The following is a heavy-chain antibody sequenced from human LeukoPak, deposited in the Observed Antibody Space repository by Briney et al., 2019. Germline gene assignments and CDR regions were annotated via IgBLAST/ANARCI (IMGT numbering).Heavy chain of an antibody. J-gene: IGHJ5*02. D-gene: IGHD5-18*01. Sequence: PSETLSLTCTVSGGSISSYYWSWIRQPPGKGLEWIGYIYYSGSTNYNPSLKSRVTISVDTSKNQFSLKLSSVTAADTAVYYCARGYSYGLYNRFDPWGQGTLVTVSS. CDR1: GGSISSYY. CDR2: IYYSGST. V-gene: IGHV4-59*01. CDR3: ARGYSYGLYNRFDP.